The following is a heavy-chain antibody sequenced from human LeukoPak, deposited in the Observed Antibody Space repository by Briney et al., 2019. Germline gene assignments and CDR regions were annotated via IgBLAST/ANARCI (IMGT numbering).Heavy chain of an antibody. J-gene: IGHJ5*02. Sequence: RASVKVSCKASGYTFTGYYMHWVRQAPGQGLEWMGWINPNSGGTNYAQKFQGRVTMTRDTSISTAYMELSRLRSDDTAVYYCARDLGYCSSTNCYNWFDPWGQGTLVTVSS. CDR1: GYTFTGYY. D-gene: IGHD2-2*01. V-gene: IGHV1-2*02. CDR2: INPNSGGT. CDR3: ARDLGYCSSTNCYNWFDP.